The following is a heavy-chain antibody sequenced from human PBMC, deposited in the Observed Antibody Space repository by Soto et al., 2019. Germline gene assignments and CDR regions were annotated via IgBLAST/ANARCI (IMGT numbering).Heavy chain of an antibody. V-gene: IGHV4-34*01. D-gene: IGHD3-3*01. Sequence: SPPSVVLWEAFRGFFWARIRQTPGKGPEWIGEINDSGSTNHKPSLRSRVTMSIDTSKNQFSLNLRSVTAADTGVYYCAKRGRFPEARYYFLDVWGNGTTVTVSS. CDR2: INDSGST. CDR3: AKRGRFPEARYYFLDV. CDR1: WEAFRGFF. J-gene: IGHJ6*03.